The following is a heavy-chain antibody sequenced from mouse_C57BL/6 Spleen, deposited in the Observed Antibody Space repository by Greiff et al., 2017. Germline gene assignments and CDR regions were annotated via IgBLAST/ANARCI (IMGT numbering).Heavy chain of an antibody. Sequence: QVQLQQSGAELVRPGASVKLSCKASGYTFPDYYINWVKPRPGQGLEWIARMYPGSGNTYYNEKFKGKATLTAEKSSSTAYMQLSSLTSADSAVYFCARGDTTVVAGNFDYWGQGTTLTVSS. V-gene: IGHV1-76*01. D-gene: IGHD1-1*01. CDR1: GYTFPDYY. J-gene: IGHJ2*01. CDR2: MYPGSGNT. CDR3: ARGDTTVVAGNFDY.